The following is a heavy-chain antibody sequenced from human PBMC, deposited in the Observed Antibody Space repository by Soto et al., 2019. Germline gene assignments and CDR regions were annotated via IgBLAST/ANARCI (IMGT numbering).Heavy chain of an antibody. CDR2: INDRGSI. Sequence: QVQLQQWGAGPLRPLETLSLTCGVSGGAFSGYYWAWIRQSPGKGLEWIGEINDRGSINYNPSLKSRVIISVDTSQNHYSLKLMSVTAADTAVYYCARESHDILTGPPWVWYFDLWGRGTLVTVSS. CDR3: ARESHDILTGPPWVWYFDL. D-gene: IGHD3-9*01. CDR1: GGAFSGYY. V-gene: IGHV4-34*01. J-gene: IGHJ2*01.